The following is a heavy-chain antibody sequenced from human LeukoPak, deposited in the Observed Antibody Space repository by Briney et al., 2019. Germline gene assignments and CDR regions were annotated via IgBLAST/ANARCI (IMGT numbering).Heavy chain of an antibody. V-gene: IGHV3-21*04. CDR2: ISSSSSYI. Sequence: GGSLRLSCAASGFTFSSYSMNWVRQAPGKGLEWVSSISSSSSYIYYADSVKGRFTFSRDNSKNTLYLQMNSLRAEDTAEYYCAKGLLHVSPPWFDPWGQGTLVTVSS. CDR3: AKGLLHVSPPWFDP. CDR1: GFTFSSYS. J-gene: IGHJ5*02.